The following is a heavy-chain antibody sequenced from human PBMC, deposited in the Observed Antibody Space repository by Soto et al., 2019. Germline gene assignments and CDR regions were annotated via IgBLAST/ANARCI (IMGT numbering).Heavy chain of an antibody. CDR1: SYSSATGHY. Sequence: SETLSLTCDVSSYSSATGHYCGWIRQPPGKGLEWLGCFYRSGSTYYRPSLKSRLAISLDMSKNQLSLSLTSVTAADTAIYYCTNSQGISRADSWGRGILVTVSS. D-gene: IGHD3-16*02. CDR2: FYRSGST. J-gene: IGHJ5*01. V-gene: IGHV4-38-2*01. CDR3: TNSQGISRADS.